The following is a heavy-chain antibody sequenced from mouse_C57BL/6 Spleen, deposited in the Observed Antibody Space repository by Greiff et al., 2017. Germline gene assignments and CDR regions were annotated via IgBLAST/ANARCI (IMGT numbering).Heavy chain of an antibody. J-gene: IGHJ1*03. Sequence: QVQLQQPGAELVKPGASVKLSCKASGYTFTSYWMHWVKQRPGQGLEWIGMIHPNSGSTNYNEKFKSKATLTVDKSSSTAYMQLSSLTSEDSAVYYCAREGDYGYVDWYFDVWGTGTTVTVSS. CDR1: GYTFTSYW. V-gene: IGHV1-64*01. D-gene: IGHD2-2*01. CDR3: AREGDYGYVDWYFDV. CDR2: IHPNSGST.